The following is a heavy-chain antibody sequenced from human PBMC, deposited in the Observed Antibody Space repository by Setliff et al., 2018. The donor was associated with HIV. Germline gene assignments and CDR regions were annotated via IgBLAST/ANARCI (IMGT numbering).Heavy chain of an antibody. CDR3: ARDGPGLSKADYYGMDV. CDR2: ISPDGKTI. V-gene: IGHV3-11*04. J-gene: IGHJ6*02. Sequence: PGGSLRLSCAASGFIFSDYYMSWVRQAPGKGLEFVAHISPDGKTIHFADAVKGRFTISRDNAKNSLYLQMNSLRAEDTAVYYCARDGPGLSKADYYGMDVWGQGTTVTSP. CDR1: GFIFSDYY.